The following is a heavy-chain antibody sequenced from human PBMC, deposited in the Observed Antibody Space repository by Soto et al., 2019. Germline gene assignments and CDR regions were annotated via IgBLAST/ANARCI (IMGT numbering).Heavy chain of an antibody. CDR2: ISSSGSSI. CDR1: GFTFNTYS. V-gene: IGHV3-48*01. J-gene: IGHJ6*04. D-gene: IGHD3-22*01. Sequence: PGGSLKLSCTASGFTFNTYSMNWVRQAPGQGLEWLSYISSSGSSISYRDSVRGRFTISRDNAKNSLYLQMDSLGAEDTAVYYCARPASSVSGYYYYYYGMDVWGKGTTVTVSS. CDR3: ARPASSVSGYYYYYYGMDV.